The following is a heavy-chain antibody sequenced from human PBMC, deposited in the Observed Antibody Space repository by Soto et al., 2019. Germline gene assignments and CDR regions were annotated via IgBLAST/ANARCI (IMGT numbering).Heavy chain of an antibody. CDR2: ISAYNGNT. Sequence: ASVKVSCKASVYTFTSYGISWGRQAPGQGLEWMGWISAYNGNTNYAQKLQGRVTMTTDTSTSTAYMELRSLRSDDTAVYYCATYYYDSSGYYSALDYWGQGTLVTVSS. J-gene: IGHJ4*02. D-gene: IGHD3-22*01. CDR3: ATYYYDSSGYYSALDY. CDR1: VYTFTSYG. V-gene: IGHV1-18*04.